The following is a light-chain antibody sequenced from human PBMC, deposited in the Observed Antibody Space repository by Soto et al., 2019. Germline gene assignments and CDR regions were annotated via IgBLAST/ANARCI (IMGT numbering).Light chain of an antibody. CDR2: EAT. CDR3: QQSFVFPWT. CDR1: QNIHKY. V-gene: IGKV1-39*01. J-gene: IGKJ1*01. Sequence: DIQMTQSPSSLSASLGDRVTISCRASQNIHKYLNWYQQRPGKAPNLLVYEATSLETGVSSKFSGSGSGTECTLTINSLQPEDFATYYCQQSFVFPWTFGQGT.